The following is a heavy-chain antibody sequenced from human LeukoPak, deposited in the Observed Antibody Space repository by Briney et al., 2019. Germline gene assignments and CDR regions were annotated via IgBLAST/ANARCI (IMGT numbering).Heavy chain of an antibody. Sequence: GGSLRLSCAASGFTFSSYAMHWVRQAPGKGLEWVAVISYDGSNKYYADSVKGRFTISRDNSKNTLYLQMNSLRAEDTAVYYCARGGDDSGYDLILDYWGQGTLVTVSS. CDR1: GFTFSSYA. CDR2: ISYDGSNK. J-gene: IGHJ4*02. D-gene: IGHD5-12*01. V-gene: IGHV3-30-3*01. CDR3: ARGGDDSGYDLILDY.